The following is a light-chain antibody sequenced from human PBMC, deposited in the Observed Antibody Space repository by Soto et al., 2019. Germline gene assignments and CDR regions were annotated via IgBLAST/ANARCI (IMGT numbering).Light chain of an antibody. CDR2: DVS. Sequence: QSALTQPASVSGSPGQSITMSCTGTTSDVGGYNYVSWYQHHPGKAPKLIIFDVSNRPSSVSNRFSGSKSGNTASLTISGLQAEDEADYYCSSYTSSITRVFGGGTQLTVL. J-gene: IGLJ3*02. CDR3: SSYTSSITRV. V-gene: IGLV2-14*03. CDR1: TSDVGGYNY.